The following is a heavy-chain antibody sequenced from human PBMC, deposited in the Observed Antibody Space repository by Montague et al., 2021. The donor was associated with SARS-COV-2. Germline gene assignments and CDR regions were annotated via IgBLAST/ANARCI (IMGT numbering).Heavy chain of an antibody. CDR2: IYHSGNT. CDR1: GGFISSSY. D-gene: IGHD2-21*02. J-gene: IGHJ6*02. V-gene: IGHV4-59*01. CDR3: VGDLLPPRTAIKTNFFGLDV. Sequence: SETLSLTCTVPGGFISSSYWSWIRQPPGKGLEWIGYIYHSGNTNYNPSLKSRVTISIDTSMNQFSLSLSSMTAADTAVYFCVGDLLPPRTAIKTNFFGLDVWGQGTTVIVSS.